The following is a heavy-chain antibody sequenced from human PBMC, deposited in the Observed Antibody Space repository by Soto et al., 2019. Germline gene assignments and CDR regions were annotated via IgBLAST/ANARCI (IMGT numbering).Heavy chain of an antibody. Sequence: QVQLVQSGAEVKKLGASVKVSCKASGYTFTSYDISWVRQAPGQGLEWMGWISVYNGNTNYAQKLQGRVTMTTDTSTSTAYMELRSLRSDDTAVYYCARTYYYGSGRETSYFDYWGQGTLVTVSS. CDR3: ARTYYYGSGRETSYFDY. J-gene: IGHJ4*02. CDR2: ISVYNGNT. V-gene: IGHV1-18*01. CDR1: GYTFTSYD. D-gene: IGHD3-10*01.